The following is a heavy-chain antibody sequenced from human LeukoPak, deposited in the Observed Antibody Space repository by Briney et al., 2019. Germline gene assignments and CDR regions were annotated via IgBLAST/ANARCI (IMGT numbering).Heavy chain of an antibody. CDR1: GFTFSSYG. D-gene: IGHD6-13*01. V-gene: IGHV3-33*01. J-gene: IGHJ5*02. CDR3: ARDQVLKQQLVLGWFDP. Sequence: PGGSLRLSCAASGFTFSSYGMHWVRQAPGKGREWVAVIWYDGSNKYYADSVKGRFTISRDNSKNTLYLHMNSPRAEDTAVYYCARDQVLKQQLVLGWFDPWGQGTLVSVSS. CDR2: IWYDGSNK.